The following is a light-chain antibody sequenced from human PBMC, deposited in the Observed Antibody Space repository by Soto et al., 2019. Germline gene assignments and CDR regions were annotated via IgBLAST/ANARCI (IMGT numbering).Light chain of an antibody. CDR2: DVS. Sequence: EIVLTQSPGTLSLSPGERATLYCRASQSVPSNFLAWYQQRPGQAPTLLIYDVSRRAAGIPDRFSGSGSGTDFILTISRLEPEDFAVYYCQQYDSSWTFGQGTKVEIK. CDR3: QQYDSSWT. V-gene: IGKV3-20*01. J-gene: IGKJ1*01. CDR1: QSVPSNF.